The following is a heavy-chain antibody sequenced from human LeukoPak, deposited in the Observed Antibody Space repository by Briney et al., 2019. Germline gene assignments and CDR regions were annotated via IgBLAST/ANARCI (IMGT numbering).Heavy chain of an antibody. CDR2: VSSDETTK. V-gene: IGHV3-30-3*01. CDR1: GFTSTNYA. Sequence: GGSLRLSCAASGFTSTNYAIHWVRQAPGKGLEWLAVVSSDETTKFYADSVKGQFTISRDNAKNILYLQMNSLRAEDTAVYYCARDSPRTGPWGQGILVTVSS. CDR3: ARDSPRTGP. D-gene: IGHD1-1*01. J-gene: IGHJ5*02.